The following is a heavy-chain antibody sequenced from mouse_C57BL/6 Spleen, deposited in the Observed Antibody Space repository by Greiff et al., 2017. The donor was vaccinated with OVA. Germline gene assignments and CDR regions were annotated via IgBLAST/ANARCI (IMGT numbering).Heavy chain of an antibody. Sequence: QVQLQQSGPGLVQPSQSLSITCTVSGFSLTSYGVHWVRQSPGKGLEWLGVIWSGGSTDYNAAFISRLSISKDNSKSQVFFKMNSLQADDTAIYYCARAGVITTVVAPYAMDYWGQGTSVTVSS. CDR2: IWSGGST. CDR3: ARAGVITTVVAPYAMDY. V-gene: IGHV2-2*01. D-gene: IGHD1-1*01. J-gene: IGHJ4*01. CDR1: GFSLTSYG.